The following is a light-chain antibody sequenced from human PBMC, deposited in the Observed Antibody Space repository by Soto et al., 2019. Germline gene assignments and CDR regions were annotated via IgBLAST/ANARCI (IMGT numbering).Light chain of an antibody. J-gene: IGLJ1*01. CDR1: SSDVGGYNY. CDR2: DVT. Sequence: QSVLTRPPSASGSPGQSVTISCTGTSSDVGGYNYVSWYQQHPGKAPKLMIYDVTKRPSGVPDRFSGSKSGNTASLTVSGLQAEDEADYYCSSYAGSNNFGVFGTGTKVTVL. V-gene: IGLV2-8*01. CDR3: SSYAGSNNFGV.